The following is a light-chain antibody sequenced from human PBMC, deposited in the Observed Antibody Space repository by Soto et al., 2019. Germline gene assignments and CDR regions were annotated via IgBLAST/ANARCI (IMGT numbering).Light chain of an antibody. Sequence: DIQLTQSPSFLSASVGDRITITCRASQGINSYLAWYQQRPGKAPKLLISAASTLQSGVPSRFSGSGSGTEFTLTISRLQPEDVATYYCQQVDSFPVTFGGGTRVEIK. J-gene: IGKJ4*01. CDR3: QQVDSFPVT. V-gene: IGKV1-9*01. CDR1: QGINSY. CDR2: AAS.